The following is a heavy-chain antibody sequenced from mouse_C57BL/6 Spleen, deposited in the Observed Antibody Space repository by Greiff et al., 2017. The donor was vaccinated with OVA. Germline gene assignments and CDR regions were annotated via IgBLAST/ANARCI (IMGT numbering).Heavy chain of an antibody. Sequence: QVQLQQPGAELVRPGSSVKLSCKASGYTFTRYWMHWVKQRPIQGLEWIGNIDPSDSATHYNQKFKDKATLTVDKSSSTAYMQLSSLTSEDSAVYYCARSGGTRSYWYFDVWGTGTTVTVSS. CDR2: IDPSDSAT. D-gene: IGHD3-1*01. J-gene: IGHJ1*03. CDR3: ARSGGTRSYWYFDV. CDR1: GYTFTRYW. V-gene: IGHV1-52*01.